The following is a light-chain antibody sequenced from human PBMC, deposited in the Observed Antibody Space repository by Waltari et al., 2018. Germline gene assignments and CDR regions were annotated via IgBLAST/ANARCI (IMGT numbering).Light chain of an antibody. Sequence: EIVLTQSPGTLSLSPGEGATLSCRTSQTIRTTYLAWYQQKPGQAPTLLIYGTFSRATGIPDRFTGSGSGTDFPLTISSLEAEDFATYYCQQYDISPLTFGGGTKVEIK. CDR3: QQYDISPLT. V-gene: IGKV3-20*01. J-gene: IGKJ4*01. CDR1: QTIRTTY. CDR2: GTF.